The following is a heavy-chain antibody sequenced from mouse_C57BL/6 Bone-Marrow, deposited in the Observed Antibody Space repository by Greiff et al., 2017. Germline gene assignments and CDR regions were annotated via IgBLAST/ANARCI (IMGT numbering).Heavy chain of an antibody. CDR2: ISYDGSN. D-gene: IGHD2-3*01. CDR1: GYSITSGYY. Sequence: ESGPGLVKPSQSLSLTCSVTGYSITSGYYWNWIRQFPGNKLEWMGYISYDGSNNYNPSLKNRISITRDTSKNQFFLKLNSVTTEDTATYYCARDRDGYYQSYWYFDVWGTGTTVTVSS. V-gene: IGHV3-6*01. J-gene: IGHJ1*03. CDR3: ARDRDGYYQSYWYFDV.